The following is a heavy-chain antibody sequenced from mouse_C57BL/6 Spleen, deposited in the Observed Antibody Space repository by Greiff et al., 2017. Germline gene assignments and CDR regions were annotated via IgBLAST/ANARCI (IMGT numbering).Heavy chain of an antibody. D-gene: IGHD1-1*01. CDR1: GFSLTSYG. Sequence: VQLQQPGPGLVQPSQSLSITCTVSGFSLTSYGVHWVRQSPGKGLEWLGVIWSGGSTDYNAAFISRLSISKDNSKSQVFFKMNSLQTDDTAIYYCAALGDYYGSRGYYFDYWGQGTTLTVSS. J-gene: IGHJ2*01. V-gene: IGHV2-2*01. CDR2: IWSGGST. CDR3: AALGDYYGSRGYYFDY.